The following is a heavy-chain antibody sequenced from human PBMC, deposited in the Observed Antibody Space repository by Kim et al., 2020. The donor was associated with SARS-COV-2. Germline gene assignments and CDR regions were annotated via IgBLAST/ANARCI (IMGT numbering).Heavy chain of an antibody. CDR3: ANARVLY. J-gene: IGHJ4*02. Sequence: GGSLRLSCAASGFTFKSYAMTWVRQAPGKGLEWVAVMTCSSGGTYYADSVKGRFTISRDDSKNTLYLHMNSLRAEDTAKYYCANARVLYWGPGTLVTVSS. CDR2: MTCSSGGT. V-gene: IGHV3-23*01. CDR1: GFTFKSYA.